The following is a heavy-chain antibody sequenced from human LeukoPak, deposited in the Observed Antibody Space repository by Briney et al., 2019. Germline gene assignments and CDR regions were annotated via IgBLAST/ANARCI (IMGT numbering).Heavy chain of an antibody. CDR1: DGSFSGYY. Sequence: SETLSLTCAVYDGSFSGYYWNWIRQPPGKGLEWIGEIHQSGNTNYNPSLKSRLTISVDTSKNQFSLKLSSVTAADTAVYYCARGPGTTFYYYYYMDVWGKGTTVTVSS. CDR2: IHQSGNT. J-gene: IGHJ6*03. CDR3: ARGPGTTFYYYYYMDV. D-gene: IGHD6-13*01. V-gene: IGHV4-34*01.